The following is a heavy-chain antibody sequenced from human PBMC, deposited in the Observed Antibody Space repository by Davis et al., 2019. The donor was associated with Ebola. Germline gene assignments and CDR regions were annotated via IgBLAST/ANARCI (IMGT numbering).Heavy chain of an antibody. CDR3: AKDRTLSITMVRGVTGWFDP. J-gene: IGHJ5*02. CDR2: INPHNGNT. Sequence: AASVKVSCKASGYTFTSYGITWVRQAPGQGLEWMGWINPHNGNTNYAQNVQGRVTMTTDTSTSTAYMEVGILRSDDTAVYYCAKDRTLSITMVRGVTGWFDPWGQGTLVTVSS. CDR1: GYTFTSYG. V-gene: IGHV1-18*04. D-gene: IGHD3-10*01.